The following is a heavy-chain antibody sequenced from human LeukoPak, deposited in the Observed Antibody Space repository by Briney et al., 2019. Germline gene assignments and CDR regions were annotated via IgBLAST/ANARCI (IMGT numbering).Heavy chain of an antibody. V-gene: IGHV1-18*01. CDR1: GYTFTTYG. D-gene: IGHD1-26*01. Sequence: ASVKVSCKSSGYTFTTYGISWVRQAPGQGLEWMGWISAYNGNTNYAQKLQGRVTMTTDTSTSTAYMELRSLRSDDTAVYYCARDFGELLGYAFDIWGQGTMVTVSS. J-gene: IGHJ3*02. CDR3: ARDFGELLGYAFDI. CDR2: ISAYNGNT.